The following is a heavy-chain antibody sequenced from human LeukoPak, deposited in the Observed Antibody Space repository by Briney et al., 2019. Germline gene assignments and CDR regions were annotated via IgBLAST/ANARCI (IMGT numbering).Heavy chain of an antibody. CDR2: IYHSGST. J-gene: IGHJ5*02. CDR1: GYSISSAYY. V-gene: IGHV4-38-2*02. CDR3: ARYYDSSGYYH. Sequence: SETLSLTCTVSGYSISSAYYWGWIRQPPGKGLEWIGSIYHSGSTYYNPSLKSRVTISVDTSKNQFSLKLSPVTAADTAVYYCARYYDSSGYYHWGQGTLVTVSS. D-gene: IGHD3-22*01.